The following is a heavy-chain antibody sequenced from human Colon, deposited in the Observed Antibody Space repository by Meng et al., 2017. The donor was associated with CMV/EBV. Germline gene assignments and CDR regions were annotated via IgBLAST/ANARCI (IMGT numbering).Heavy chain of an antibody. J-gene: IGHJ5*02. V-gene: IGHV1-69*10. D-gene: IGHD6-6*01. CDR1: GGTFSSFT. CDR3: ARQGGAGSSSANWFDP. CDR2: INTILGIA. Sequence: SVKVSCKASGGTFSSFTISWVRQAPGQGLEWMGGINTILGIANYAQKFQGQVTISVDKSINTAYLQWDSLKASDTAICYCARQGGAGSSSANWFDPWGQGTLVTVSS.